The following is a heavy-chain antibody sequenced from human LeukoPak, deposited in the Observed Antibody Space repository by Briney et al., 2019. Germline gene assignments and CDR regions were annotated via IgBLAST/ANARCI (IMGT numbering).Heavy chain of an antibody. CDR1: GGTFSGYY. D-gene: IGHD6-13*01. Sequence: SETLSLTCAVYGGTFSGYYWSWVRQPPGKGLEWIREINHSGSTNYNPSLTSRVTISVDTSKNQFSLKLSSVTAADTAVYYCARGGIAAADHNWFDPWGQGTLVTVSS. CDR2: INHSGST. CDR3: ARGGIAAADHNWFDP. J-gene: IGHJ5*02. V-gene: IGHV4-34*01.